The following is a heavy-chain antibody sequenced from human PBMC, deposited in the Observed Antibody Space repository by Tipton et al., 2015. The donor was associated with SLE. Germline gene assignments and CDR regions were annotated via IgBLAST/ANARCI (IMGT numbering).Heavy chain of an antibody. V-gene: IGHV4-39*07. CDR2: IYYSGST. CDR3: ARTRDGDYVYYYYGMDV. CDR1: GGSISSSSYY. D-gene: IGHD4-17*01. Sequence: TLSLTCTVSGGSISSSSYYWGWIRQPPGKGLEWIGSIYYSGSTYYNPSRKSRVTISVDTSKNQFSLKLSSVTAADTAVYYCARTRDGDYVYYYYGMDVWGQGTTVTVSS. J-gene: IGHJ6*02.